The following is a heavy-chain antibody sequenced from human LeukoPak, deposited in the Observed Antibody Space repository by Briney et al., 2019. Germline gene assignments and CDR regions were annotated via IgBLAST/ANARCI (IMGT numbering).Heavy chain of an antibody. J-gene: IGHJ4*02. CDR1: GFSFSSYG. Sequence: GRSLRLSCAASGFSFSSYGMHWVRQAPGKGLEWVAVIAYDGSHTYYADSVKGRFTISRDNFKNTLYLQMNSLRPEDTAVYYCAKGPDYYDSSGYLATFDYWGQGTLVTVSS. CDR2: IAYDGSHT. D-gene: IGHD3-22*01. V-gene: IGHV3-30*18. CDR3: AKGPDYYDSSGYLATFDY.